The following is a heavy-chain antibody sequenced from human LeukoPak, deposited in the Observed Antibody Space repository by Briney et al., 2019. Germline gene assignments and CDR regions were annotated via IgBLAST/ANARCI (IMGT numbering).Heavy chain of an antibody. CDR2: ISGDGGST. J-gene: IGHJ4*02. Sequence: PGGSLRLSCVPSGPPLAVLSIRCVRQAPGKGLEWVSLISGDGGSTYYADSVKGRFTISRDNSKNSLYLQMSSLRTEDTALYYCATQNSTAFVYWGQGALVTVSS. D-gene: IGHD4-11*01. CDR1: GPPLAVLS. V-gene: IGHV3-43*02. CDR3: ATQNSTAFVY.